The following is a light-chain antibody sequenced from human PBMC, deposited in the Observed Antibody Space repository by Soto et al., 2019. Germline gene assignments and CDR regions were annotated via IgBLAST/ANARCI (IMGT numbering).Light chain of an antibody. Sequence: AIQMTQSPSSLSASVGDRVTITCRESQGIGTELGWYQLKPGKAPKLLVYGSSTLQSGVLPRFSGSGSGTDFTLTISSLQPDDFATYYCLQDFSYPRTFGQGTKVEIK. J-gene: IGKJ1*01. CDR3: LQDFSYPRT. CDR1: QGIGTE. V-gene: IGKV1-6*02. CDR2: GSS.